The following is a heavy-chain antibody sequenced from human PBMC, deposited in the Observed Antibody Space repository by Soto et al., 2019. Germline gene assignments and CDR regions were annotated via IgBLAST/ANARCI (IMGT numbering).Heavy chain of an antibody. Sequence: KPSETLSLTCAVSGGSISSGGYSWSWIRQPPGKGLEWIGYIYHSGSTYYNPSLKSRVTISVDRSKNQFSLKLSSVTAADTAVYYCARAVRLRFLEWFDPWGQGTLVTVSS. CDR3: ARAVRLRFLEWFDP. D-gene: IGHD3-3*01. V-gene: IGHV4-30-2*01. CDR1: GGSISSGGYS. J-gene: IGHJ5*02. CDR2: IYHSGST.